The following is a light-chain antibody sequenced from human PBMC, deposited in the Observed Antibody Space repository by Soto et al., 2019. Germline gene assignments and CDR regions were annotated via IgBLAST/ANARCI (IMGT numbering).Light chain of an antibody. CDR1: TGAFANGHY. CDR2: DTT. Sequence: QAVVSPEPSLTVSPCGTVTLTCGSSTGAFANGHYPYWCQQKPDHAPRTLIYDTTNKHACTPARFSTYLPEGKPALTLSGAQPEDEAEYYALLSYNGSSLFGNGTKVTV. J-gene: IGLJ1*01. CDR3: LLSYNGSSL. V-gene: IGLV7-46*01.